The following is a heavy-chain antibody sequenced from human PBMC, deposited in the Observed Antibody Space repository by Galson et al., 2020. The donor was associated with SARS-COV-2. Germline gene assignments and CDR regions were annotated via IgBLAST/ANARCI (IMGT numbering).Heavy chain of an antibody. CDR2: INYTGRT. Sequence: ETSETLSLTCAVSGDSVTSGGYYWSWIRPHPGKGRDWIGNINYTGRTFYNPSLKSRVTISAATSENQFSLRLTSVTAADTSVYYCARVGIAVVVREVWGHGTAVTVCS. J-gene: IGHJ6*02. D-gene: IGHD6-19*01. CDR1: GDSVTSGGYY. V-gene: IGHV4-31*11. CDR3: ARVGIAVVVREV.